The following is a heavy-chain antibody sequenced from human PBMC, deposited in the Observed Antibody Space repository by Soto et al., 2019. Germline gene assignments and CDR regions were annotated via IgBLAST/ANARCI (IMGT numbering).Heavy chain of an antibody. CDR3: ARAEGMAPYYSSAMDV. V-gene: IGHV1-18*04. J-gene: IGHJ6*02. Sequence: VVLVPSGAEVESLGAEVTVSCQASGYSFSKFGLGWVRQAPGRGVEWVGWINNYNGHTNFAPKFKGRVSLTRDSSATTAYMELSSLTPDDSAIYFCARAEGMAPYYSSAMDVWGQGNAVTVSS. CDR1: GYSFSKFG. CDR2: INNYNGHT.